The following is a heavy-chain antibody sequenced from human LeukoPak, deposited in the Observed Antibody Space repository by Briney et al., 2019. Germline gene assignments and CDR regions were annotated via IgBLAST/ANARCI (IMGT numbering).Heavy chain of an antibody. J-gene: IGHJ4*02. Sequence: GGSLRLSCAASGFTFSSYDMSWVRQPPGKGLEWVSAISVVGGSTYYADSVKGRFTSSRDNSKNTLYLRMNSLRAEDTAVYHCVRGGPFTGAISTPRASDYWGQGLLVTVSS. D-gene: IGHD1-7*01. CDR2: ISVVGGST. CDR3: VRGGPFTGAISTPRASDY. CDR1: GFTFSSYD. V-gene: IGHV3-23*01.